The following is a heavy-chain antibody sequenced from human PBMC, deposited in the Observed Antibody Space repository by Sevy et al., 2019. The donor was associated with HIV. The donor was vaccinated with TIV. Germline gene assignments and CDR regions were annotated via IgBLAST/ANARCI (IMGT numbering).Heavy chain of an antibody. Sequence: SETLSLTCTVSSDSVSSDKYYWSWIRQPPGKGLEWIGYMFYRGSTNYNPSLNSQDTISGDTSKNQFSLKLNSVTDADMGVYYWARLSAVSRSYNFDYWGQGTLVTVSS. J-gene: IGHJ4*02. V-gene: IGHV4-61*01. CDR2: MFYRGST. D-gene: IGHD4-4*01. CDR3: ARLSAVSRSYNFDY. CDR1: SDSVSSDKYY.